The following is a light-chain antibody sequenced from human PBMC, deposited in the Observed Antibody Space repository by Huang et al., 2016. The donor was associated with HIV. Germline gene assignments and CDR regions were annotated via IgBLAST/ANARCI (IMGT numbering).Light chain of an antibody. J-gene: IGKJ1*01. CDR3: QQSYITPWT. V-gene: IGKV1-39*01. CDR1: QSISTN. CDR2: GAS. Sequence: DIQMTQSPSSLSASVGDRVTITCRASQSISTNLVWYQQKPGKAPDLVIFGASTLQNGVPSRFGGGGSETDFTLTINSLQPEDFATYYCQQSYITPWTFGRGTKVEVK.